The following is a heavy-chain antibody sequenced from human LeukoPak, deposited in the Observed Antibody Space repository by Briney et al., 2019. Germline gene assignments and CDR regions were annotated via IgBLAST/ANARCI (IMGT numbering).Heavy chain of an antibody. CDR2: IYTSGNT. D-gene: IGHD1-1*01. CDR1: GISISTYY. Sequence: PSETLSLTCAVSGISISTYYWSWIRQPAGKGLEWIGRIYTSGNTNYKPSLKSRLTISVDKSKSHLPLKLSSLTAADTAFYYCAGGPSGTAYDWGHGTLVTVSS. CDR3: AGGPSGTAYD. V-gene: IGHV4-4*07. J-gene: IGHJ4*01.